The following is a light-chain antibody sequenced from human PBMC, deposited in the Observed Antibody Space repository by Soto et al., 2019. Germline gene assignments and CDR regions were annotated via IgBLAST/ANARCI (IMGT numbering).Light chain of an antibody. Sequence: DIQMTQSQSSLSASVGDRVTITCRASQGISNYLAWYQQKPGKVPKLLICAASTLQSAVPSRFSGSGSGTDFTLTISSRQPEDVATYYWQKYNSAPLTFGGGTKVEIK. J-gene: IGKJ4*01. CDR1: QGISNY. V-gene: IGKV1-27*01. CDR2: AAS. CDR3: QKYNSAPLT.